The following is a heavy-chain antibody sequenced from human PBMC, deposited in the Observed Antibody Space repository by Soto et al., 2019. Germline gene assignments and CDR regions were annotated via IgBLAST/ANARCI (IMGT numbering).Heavy chain of an antibody. CDR1: GFTFSNAW. CDR2: IKSKTDGGTT. CDR3: TTEASNYVYYYYYMDV. J-gene: IGHJ6*03. D-gene: IGHD4-4*01. Sequence: EVQLVESGGGLVKPGGSLRLSCAASGFTFSNAWMSWVRQAPGKGLEWVGRIKSKTDGGTTDYAAPVKGRFTISRDDSKNTLYLQMNSLKTEDTAVYYCTTEASNYVYYYYYMDVWGKGTTVTVSS. V-gene: IGHV3-15*01.